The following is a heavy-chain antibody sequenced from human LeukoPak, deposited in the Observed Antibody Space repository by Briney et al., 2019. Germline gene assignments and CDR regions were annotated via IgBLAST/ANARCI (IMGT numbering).Heavy chain of an antibody. CDR1: GYSFSSYD. CDR2: MNPNSGNT. CDR3: TRAGERPIRYFDC. Sequence: APVKVSCKASGYSFSSYDINWVRQATGQGLEWMGWMNPNSGNTGYAQEFQGRVSMTRNTSINTAYMELSSLRSEDTALYFCTRAGERPIRYFDCWGQGTLVTVSS. V-gene: IGHV1-8*01. J-gene: IGHJ4*02. D-gene: IGHD3-9*01.